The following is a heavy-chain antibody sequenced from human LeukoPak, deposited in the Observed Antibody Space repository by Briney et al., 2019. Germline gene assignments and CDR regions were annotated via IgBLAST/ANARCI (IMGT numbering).Heavy chain of an antibody. CDR3: AKDFLSGSYSLYYFDY. Sequence: GGSLRLSCAASGFTLSSYSMSWVRQAPGKGLEWVSGISASGGSTYYAGSVKGRFSISRDNSKNTLYLQMNSLRAEDTAVYYCAKDFLSGSYSLYYFDYWGQGTLVTVSA. V-gene: IGHV3-23*01. D-gene: IGHD1-26*01. CDR2: ISASGGST. J-gene: IGHJ4*02. CDR1: GFTLSSYS.